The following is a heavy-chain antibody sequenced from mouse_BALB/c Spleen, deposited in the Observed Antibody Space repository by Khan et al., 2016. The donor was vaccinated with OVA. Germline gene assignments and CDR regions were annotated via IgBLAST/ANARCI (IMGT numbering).Heavy chain of an antibody. D-gene: IGHD4-1*01. Sequence: EVELVESGGDLVKPGGSLKLSCAASGFTFSAYGMSWVRQTPDKRLEWVATISSDGTYTYYPDSVMGRFTISRDNATKTLYLQMSSLKSGDTAMYFCASHLTGSFAYWGQGTLVTVSA. V-gene: IGHV5-6*01. CDR1: GFTFSAYG. CDR3: ASHLTGSFAY. CDR2: ISSDGTYT. J-gene: IGHJ3*01.